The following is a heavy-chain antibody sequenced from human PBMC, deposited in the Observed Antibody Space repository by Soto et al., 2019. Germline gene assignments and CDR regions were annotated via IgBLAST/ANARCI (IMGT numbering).Heavy chain of an antibody. Sequence: SETLPLTCTVSGGSISSSSYYWGWIRQPPGKGLEWIGSIYYSGSTYYNPSLKSRVTISVDTSKNQFSLKLSSVTAADTAVYYCARQLGNVDYWGQGTLVTVS. CDR1: GGSISSSSYY. CDR3: ARQLGNVDY. CDR2: IYYSGST. J-gene: IGHJ4*02. V-gene: IGHV4-39*01.